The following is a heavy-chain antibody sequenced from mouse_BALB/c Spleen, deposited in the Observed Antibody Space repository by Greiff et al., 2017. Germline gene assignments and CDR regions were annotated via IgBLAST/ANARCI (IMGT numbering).Heavy chain of an antibody. V-gene: IGHV5-9-4*01. CDR1: GFTFSSYA. D-gene: IGHD2-4*01. J-gene: IGHJ1*01. CDR3: ARDQGTMITHWYFDV. Sequence: EVKLVESGGGLVKPGGSLKLSCAASGFTFSSYAMSWVRQSPEKRLEWVAEISSGGSYTYYPDTVTGRFTISRDNAKNTLYLEMSSLRSEDTAMYYCARDQGTMITHWYFDVWGAGTTVTVSS. CDR2: ISSGGSYT.